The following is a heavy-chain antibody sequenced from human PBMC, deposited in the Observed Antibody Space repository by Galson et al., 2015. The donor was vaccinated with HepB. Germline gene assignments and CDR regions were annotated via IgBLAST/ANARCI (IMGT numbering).Heavy chain of an antibody. D-gene: IGHD1-20*01. CDR2: ISATGGST. Sequence: SLRLSCAGTGFTFNTYTIHWVRQPPGQGLQWVSAISATGGSTYFADSVKGRFTISRDNAKNTVSVQMNLLRVEDTAVYYCARGLTGDAFDIWGQGAMVTVSS. CDR1: GFTFNTYT. CDR3: ARGLTGDAFDI. V-gene: IGHV3-23*01. J-gene: IGHJ3*02.